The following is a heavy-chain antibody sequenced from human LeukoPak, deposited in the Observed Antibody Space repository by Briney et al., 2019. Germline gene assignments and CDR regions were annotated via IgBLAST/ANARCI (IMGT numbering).Heavy chain of an antibody. CDR3: ARASGSSWYERRLHAYYYYMDV. CDR2: IYYSGST. J-gene: IGHJ6*03. CDR1: GGSISSYY. V-gene: IGHV4-59*12. Sequence: SETLSLTCTVSGGSISSYYWSWIRQPPGKGLEWIGYIYYSGSTNYNPSLKSRVTISVDTSKNQFSLNLSSVTAADTAVYSCARASGSSWYERRLHAYYYYMDVWGKGTTVTVSS. D-gene: IGHD6-13*01.